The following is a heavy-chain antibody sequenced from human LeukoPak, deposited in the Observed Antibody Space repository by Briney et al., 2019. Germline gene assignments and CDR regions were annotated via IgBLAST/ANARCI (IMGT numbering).Heavy chain of an antibody. D-gene: IGHD6-19*01. CDR3: AKSSSGWFDFDY. V-gene: IGHV3-30*02. Sequence: GGSLRLSCAASGFTFSSDGMHWVRQAPGKGLEWVAFIRCDGSNKYYADSVKGRFTISRDNSKNTLYLQMNSLRAEDTAVYYCAKSSSGWFDFDYWGQGTLVTVSS. CDR2: IRCDGSNK. J-gene: IGHJ4*02. CDR1: GFTFSSDG.